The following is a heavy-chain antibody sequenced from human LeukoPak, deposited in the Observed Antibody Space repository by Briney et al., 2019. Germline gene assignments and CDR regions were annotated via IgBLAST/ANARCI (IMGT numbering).Heavy chain of an antibody. CDR1: GFAISSYT. J-gene: IGHJ4*02. V-gene: IGHV3-21*01. Sequence: PGGSLRLSCEASGFAISSYTMNWVRQAPGQGLEWVSSISSSGGKIYYADSVKGRFTVSRDNAKNSVFLHMNSLRVEDMAVYYCARAQEADYWGQGTLVTVSS. CDR3: ARAQEADY. CDR2: ISSSGGKI.